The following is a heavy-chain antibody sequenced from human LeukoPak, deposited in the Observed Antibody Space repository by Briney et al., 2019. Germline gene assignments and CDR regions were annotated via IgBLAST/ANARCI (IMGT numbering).Heavy chain of an antibody. CDR2: INHNGST. J-gene: IGHJ6*03. CDR3: ARRDYYGSGSYYSYYYYYMDV. D-gene: IGHD3-10*01. Sequence: SETLSLTCAVYGGSFSGYYWSWIRQPPGKGLEWIGEINHNGSTNYNPSLKSRVTISVDTSKNQFSLKLSSVTAADTAVYYCARRDYYGSGSYYSYYYYYMDVWGKGTTVTVSS. CDR1: GGSFSGYY. V-gene: IGHV4-34*01.